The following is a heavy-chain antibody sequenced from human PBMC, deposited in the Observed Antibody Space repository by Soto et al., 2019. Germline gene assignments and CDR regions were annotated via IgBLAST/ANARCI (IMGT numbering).Heavy chain of an antibody. Sequence: ETLSLTCAVYGGSFSGYYWSWIRQPPGKGLEWIGEINHSGSTNYNPSLKSRVTISVDTSKNQFSLKLSSVTAADTAVYHCARLLWHPYGMDVWGQGTTVTVSS. CDR1: GGSFSGYY. V-gene: IGHV4-34*01. D-gene: IGHD3-10*01. J-gene: IGHJ6*02. CDR3: ARLLWHPYGMDV. CDR2: INHSGST.